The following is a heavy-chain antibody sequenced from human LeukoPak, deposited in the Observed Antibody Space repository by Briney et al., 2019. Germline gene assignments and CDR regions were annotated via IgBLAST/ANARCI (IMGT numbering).Heavy chain of an antibody. CDR1: GFTFSSYA. Sequence: GGSLRLSCAASGFTFSSYAMHWVRQAPGKGLEWVAVISYDGSNKYYADSVKGRFTISRDNSKNTLYLQMNSLRAEDTAVYYCARVARAYYDFWSGYWEAFDIWGQGTMVTVSS. J-gene: IGHJ3*02. V-gene: IGHV3-30-3*01. D-gene: IGHD3-3*01. CDR3: ARVARAYYDFWSGYWEAFDI. CDR2: ISYDGSNK.